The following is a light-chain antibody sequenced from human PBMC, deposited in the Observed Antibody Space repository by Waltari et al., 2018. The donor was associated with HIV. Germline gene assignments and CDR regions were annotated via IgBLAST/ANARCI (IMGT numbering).Light chain of an antibody. Sequence: QSVLTLPPSASGTPGQRVTISSSASSSNIGRNPVNSYPPHPGTVPKLLIYSNNQRPSGVPDRVSGSKSGTSASLAISGPQSEDEADDYCAAWDDSLNGPGVVFGGGTKLTVL. CDR1: SSNIGRNP. V-gene: IGLV1-44*01. CDR2: SNN. J-gene: IGLJ2*01. CDR3: AAWDDSLNGPGVV.